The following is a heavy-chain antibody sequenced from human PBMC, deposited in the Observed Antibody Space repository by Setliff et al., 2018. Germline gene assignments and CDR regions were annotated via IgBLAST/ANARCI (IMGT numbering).Heavy chain of an antibody. Sequence: PSETLSLTCTVSGGSISDYYWSWIRQAPGKGLEWIGYIHYGGSTNYNPSLNSRVAISVDTSTNQFSLWLNSVTATDTAVYYCASLWISYESNPYFYPEYFDYWGQGTLVTVSS. V-gene: IGHV4-59*01. D-gene: IGHD2-21*01. J-gene: IGHJ4*02. CDR3: ASLWISYESNPYFYPEYFDY. CDR2: IHYGGST. CDR1: GGSISDYY.